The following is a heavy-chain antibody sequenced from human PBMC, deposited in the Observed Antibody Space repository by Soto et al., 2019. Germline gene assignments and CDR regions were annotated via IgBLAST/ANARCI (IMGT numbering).Heavy chain of an antibody. CDR1: GGSFSGYY. CDR2: INHSGST. V-gene: IGHV4-34*01. D-gene: IGHD3-10*01. Sequence: PSETLSLTCAVYGGSFSGYYWSWIRQPPGKGLEWIGEINHSGSTNYNPSLKSRVTISVDTSKNQFSLKLSSVTAADTAVYYCARGFTVTMVRGVVYYYGMDVWGQGTTVTVSS. J-gene: IGHJ6*02. CDR3: ARGFTVTMVRGVVYYYGMDV.